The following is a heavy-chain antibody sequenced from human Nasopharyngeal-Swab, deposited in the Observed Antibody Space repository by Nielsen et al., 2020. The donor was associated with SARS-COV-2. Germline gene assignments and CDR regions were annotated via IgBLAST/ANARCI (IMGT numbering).Heavy chain of an antibody. J-gene: IGHJ3*01. V-gene: IGHV3-74*01. CDR3: ARDPHGVRGAMQDAFDL. CDR1: GFTFNNYW. Sequence: LKISCAVSGFTFNNYWMHWVRQAPGKGLVWVSRINGEESRTSYADSVKGRFTISRDNAKNTLYLQMNSLRADDAAMYYCARDPHGVRGAMQDAFDLWGQGTMVTVSS. D-gene: IGHD3-16*01. CDR2: INGEESRT.